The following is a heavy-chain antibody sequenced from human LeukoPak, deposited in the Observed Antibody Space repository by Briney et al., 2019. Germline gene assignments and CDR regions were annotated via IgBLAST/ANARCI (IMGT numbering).Heavy chain of an antibody. D-gene: IGHD2-2*01. Sequence: GGSLRLSCAASGFTFSSYAMHWVRQAPGKGLEWVAVISSDGNNKYYADSVKGRFTISRDNSKNTLYLQMNSLRAEDTAVYYCARDEYLWVVIQLGLFDYWGQGTLVTVSS. CDR2: ISSDGNNK. V-gene: IGHV3-30-3*01. J-gene: IGHJ4*02. CDR3: ARDEYLWVVIQLGLFDY. CDR1: GFTFSSYA.